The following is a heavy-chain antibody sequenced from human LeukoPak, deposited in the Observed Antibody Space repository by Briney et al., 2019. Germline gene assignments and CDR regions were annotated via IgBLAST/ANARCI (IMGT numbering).Heavy chain of an antibody. CDR3: ARSGVGYYYDSSGYCPPDY. D-gene: IGHD3-22*01. Sequence: ASVKVSSKASGYTFTNYGISWVRQAPGQGLEWMGWISAYSGHTNYAQKLQGRVTMTTDTSTTTAYMELRSLRSDDTAVYYCARSGVGYYYDSSGYCPPDYWGQGTLVTVSS. CDR1: GYTFTNYG. V-gene: IGHV1-18*01. CDR2: ISAYSGHT. J-gene: IGHJ4*02.